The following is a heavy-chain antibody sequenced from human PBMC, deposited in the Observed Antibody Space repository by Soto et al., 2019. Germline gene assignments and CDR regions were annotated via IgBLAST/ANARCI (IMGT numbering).Heavy chain of an antibody. J-gene: IGHJ4*02. Sequence: PSEPLSLSYAVSGGSISSGGYSWIWIRQPPGKGLEWIGYIYHSGSTSYNPSLKSRVTISVDRSKNQFSLKLNSVTAADTAVYYYDSSGYLPFDYWGQGTLVTVSS. V-gene: IGHV4-30-2*01. CDR3: DSSGYLPFDY. D-gene: IGHD3-22*01. CDR1: GGSISSGGYS. CDR2: IYHSGST.